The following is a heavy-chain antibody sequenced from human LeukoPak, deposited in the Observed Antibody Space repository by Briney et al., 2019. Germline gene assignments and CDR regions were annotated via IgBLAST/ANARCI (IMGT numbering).Heavy chain of an antibody. V-gene: IGHV3-30*02. CDR1: GFTFSSYG. CDR3: AKDPSSSWYNWFDP. Sequence: SGGSLRLSCAASGFTFSSYGMHWVRQAPAKGLEWVAFIRYDGSNKYYADSVKGRFTISRDNSKDTLYLQMNSLRAEDTAVYYCAKDPSSSWYNWFDPWGQGTLVTVSS. D-gene: IGHD6-13*01. CDR2: IRYDGSNK. J-gene: IGHJ5*02.